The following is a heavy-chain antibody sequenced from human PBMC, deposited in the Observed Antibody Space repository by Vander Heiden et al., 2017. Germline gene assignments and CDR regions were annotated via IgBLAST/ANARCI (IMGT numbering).Heavy chain of an antibody. CDR1: GFTSSSYS. D-gene: IGHD6-13*01. Sequence: EVQLVESGGGLVKPGGSLRPSCAASGFTSSSYSMNWVRQAPGKGLEWVSSISSSSSYRYYADSVKGRFTISRDNAKNALYLQMNSLRAEDTAVYYCARAGGSPTPTCYGMDVWGQGTTVTVSS. J-gene: IGHJ6*02. CDR3: ARAGGSPTPTCYGMDV. CDR2: ISSSSSYR. V-gene: IGHV3-21*01.